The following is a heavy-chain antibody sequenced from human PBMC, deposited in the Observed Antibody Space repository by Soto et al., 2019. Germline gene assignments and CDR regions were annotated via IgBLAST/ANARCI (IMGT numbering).Heavy chain of an antibody. Sequence: QITLKGSGPTLVKPTQTLTLTCTLSGISLSTSGVGLGWIRQTPGKALEWLALVYWNDDKHYSPSLKSRLTITKDTSNNQAILTMTIMDPVDSATYYCARGLATLPVFAFDIWGQGTVVTVSS. CDR1: GISLSTSGVG. D-gene: IGHD1-1*01. V-gene: IGHV2-5*01. J-gene: IGHJ3*02. CDR3: ARGLATLPVFAFDI. CDR2: VYWNDDK.